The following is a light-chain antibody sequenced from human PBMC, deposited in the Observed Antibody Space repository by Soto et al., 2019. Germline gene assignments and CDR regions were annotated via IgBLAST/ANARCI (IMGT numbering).Light chain of an antibody. J-gene: IGKJ2*01. CDR1: ETIGRAY. Sequence: IVLTQSPGTVSLSPGERATLSCRASETIGRAYFAWYQHRPGRTPRLDLSGTSNRAAGIPDRFGGSGSGADFTLIISGVEPEDSAVYYCHQYATSPFTFGQGTKLEIK. V-gene: IGKV3-20*01. CDR3: HQYATSPFT. CDR2: GTS.